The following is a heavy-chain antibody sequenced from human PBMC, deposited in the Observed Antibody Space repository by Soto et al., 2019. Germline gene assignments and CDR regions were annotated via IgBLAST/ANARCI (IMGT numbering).Heavy chain of an antibody. J-gene: IGHJ4*02. CDR1: GFTFSSSA. Sequence: PGGSLRLSCAASGFTFSSSAMHWVRQAPGKGLEWVAVISYDGSNKYYADSVKGRFTISRDNSKNTLYLLLHSLRADDTAVYYCARDNGIGQWLSYYFGYWGQGTLVTVSS. V-gene: IGHV3-30-3*01. CDR3: ARDNGIGQWLSYYFGY. D-gene: IGHD6-19*01. CDR2: ISYDGSNK.